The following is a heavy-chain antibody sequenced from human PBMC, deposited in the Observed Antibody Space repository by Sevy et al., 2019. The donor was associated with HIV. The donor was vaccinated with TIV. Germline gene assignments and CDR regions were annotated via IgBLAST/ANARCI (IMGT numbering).Heavy chain of an antibody. D-gene: IGHD3-16*01. CDR1: GFTFSSYG. V-gene: IGHV3-30*02. CDR2: IRYDGSNK. J-gene: IGHJ3*02. CDR3: AKENSPGGSGSHDAFDI. Sequence: GGYLRLSCAASGFTFSSYGMHWVRQAPGKGLEWVAFIRYDGSNKYYADSVKGRFTISRDNSKNTLYLQMNSLRAEDTAVYYCAKENSPGGSGSHDAFDIWGQGTMVTVSS.